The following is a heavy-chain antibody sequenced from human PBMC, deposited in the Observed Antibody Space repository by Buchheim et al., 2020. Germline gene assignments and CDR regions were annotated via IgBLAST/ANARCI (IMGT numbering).Heavy chain of an antibody. CDR3: ARLVRDSWWLALYIDW. CDR2: IYYSGST. V-gene: IGHV4-39*01. Sequence: QLQLQESGPGLVKPSETLSLTCSVSGGSISSSSYYWGWIRQPPGKGLELIGSIYYSGSTYYKSSLKSRVTISVDTSKNQFSLKVSSVTAADTAVYYCARLVRDSWWLALYIDWWGQGTL. CDR1: GGSISSSSYY. D-gene: IGHD6-19*01. J-gene: IGHJ4*02.